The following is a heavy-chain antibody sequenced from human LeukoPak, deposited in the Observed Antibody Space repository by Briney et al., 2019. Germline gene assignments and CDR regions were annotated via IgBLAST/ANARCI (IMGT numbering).Heavy chain of an antibody. CDR1: GFSFSTYA. V-gene: IGHV3-64*01. CDR2: ITSNGGCT. J-gene: IGHJ4*02. D-gene: IGHD1-26*01. CDR3: ARVRWSSAFDY. Sequence: GGSLRLSCAASGFSFSTYAMHWLRQAPGRGLEYVAAITSNGGCTYYASSVKVRFTISRYNSKNTLYLQMGSLRAEDMAVYYCARVRWSSAFDYWGQGTLVTVSS.